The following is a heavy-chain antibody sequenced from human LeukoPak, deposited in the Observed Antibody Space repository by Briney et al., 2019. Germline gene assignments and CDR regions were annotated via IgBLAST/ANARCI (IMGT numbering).Heavy chain of an antibody. V-gene: IGHV4-59*01. D-gene: IGHD6-13*01. CDR2: IYYSGST. CDR1: GGSISSYY. CDR3: ASQRAPKSRIAAAGGGGYFDY. J-gene: IGHJ4*02. Sequence: PSETLSLTCTVSGGSISSYYWSWIRQPPGKGLEWIGYIYYSGSTNYNPSLKSRVTISVDTSKNQFSLKLSSVTAADTAVYYCASQRAPKSRIAAAGGGGYFDYWGQGTLVTVSS.